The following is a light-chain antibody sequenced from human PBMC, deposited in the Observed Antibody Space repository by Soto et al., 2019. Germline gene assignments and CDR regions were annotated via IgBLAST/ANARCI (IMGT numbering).Light chain of an antibody. Sequence: DIVMTQSPESLAVSLGERATINCKSSQSVLYSSNHKNYLAWYQQKPGQPPKLLIYWASTREPGVPDRFSGSGSGTDFTLTISSLQTEDVAVYYCQQYYNTPYTFGQGAKLEIK. CDR3: QQYYNTPYT. CDR2: WAS. V-gene: IGKV4-1*01. J-gene: IGKJ2*01. CDR1: QSVLYSSNHKNY.